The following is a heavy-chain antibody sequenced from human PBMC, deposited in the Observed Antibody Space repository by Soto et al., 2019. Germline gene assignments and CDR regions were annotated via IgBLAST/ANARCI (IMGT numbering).Heavy chain of an antibody. V-gene: IGHV3-48*02. CDR2: ISSSSSTI. J-gene: IGHJ6*02. CDR1: GFTFSSYS. CDR3: ARELLYVFWSGYYSYYGMDV. Sequence: PGGSLRLSCAASGFTFSSYSMNWVRQAPGKGLEWVSYISSSSSTIYYADSVKGRFTISRDNAKNSLYLQMNSLRDEDTAVYYCARELLYVFWSGYYSYYGMDVWGQGTTVTVSS. D-gene: IGHD3-3*01.